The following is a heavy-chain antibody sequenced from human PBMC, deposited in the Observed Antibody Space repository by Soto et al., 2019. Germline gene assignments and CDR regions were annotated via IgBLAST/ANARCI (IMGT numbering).Heavy chain of an antibody. CDR3: AKEGVATGDD. J-gene: IGHJ4*02. D-gene: IGHD3-3*01. Sequence: EVQLLESGGGLVQPGGSLRLSCAASGFSFNNYAMTWVRQAPGKGLEWVSDISGFGRSTYYADSVKGRFIISRDNSKNTLYLQMNSLRAEDTAVYYCAKEGVATGDDWGQGTLVTVSS. V-gene: IGHV3-23*01. CDR2: ISGFGRST. CDR1: GFSFNNYA.